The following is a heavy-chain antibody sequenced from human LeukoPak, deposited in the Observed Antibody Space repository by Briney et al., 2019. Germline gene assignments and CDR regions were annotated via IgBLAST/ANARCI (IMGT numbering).Heavy chain of an antibody. CDR2: IDWNDDK. V-gene: IGHV2-70*11. Sequence: GSGPTLVNPTQTLTLTCTFSGFSLGTSPMCVSWIRQPPRRALEWLARIDWNDDKYYSTSLKTRLTISKDTSKNQVVLTMTNMDPVDTATYYCARGGYKSHFDYWGQGTLVTVSS. D-gene: IGHD5-24*01. J-gene: IGHJ4*02. CDR3: ARGGYKSHFDY. CDR1: GFSLGTSPMC.